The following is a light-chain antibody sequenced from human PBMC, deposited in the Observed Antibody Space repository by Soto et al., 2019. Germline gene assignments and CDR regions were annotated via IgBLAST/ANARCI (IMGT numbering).Light chain of an antibody. CDR1: QSVSSY. J-gene: IGKJ2*01. CDR2: DAS. Sequence: EIVLTQSPATLSLSPGERATLSCRASQSVSSYLAWYQQKPGQAPRLLIYDASNRAPGIPARCSGSGSVTDFTITMSSLDPEDFAVYYCQQRSNWPYTFGQGTKLEIK. V-gene: IGKV3-11*01. CDR3: QQRSNWPYT.